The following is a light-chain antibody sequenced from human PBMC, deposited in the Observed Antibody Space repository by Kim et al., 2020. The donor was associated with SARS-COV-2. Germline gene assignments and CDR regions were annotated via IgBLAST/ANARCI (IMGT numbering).Light chain of an antibody. Sequence: QSALTKPPSASGSPGQSVTISCTGTSSDVGGFNYVSWYQQHPGKAPKLIIYEVTKRPSGVPDRFSGSKSGNTASLTISGLQAEDEADYYCCSYAATKMLFGGGTQLTVL. CDR1: SSDVGGFNY. J-gene: IGLJ2*01. CDR2: EVT. V-gene: IGLV2-8*01. CDR3: CSYAATKML.